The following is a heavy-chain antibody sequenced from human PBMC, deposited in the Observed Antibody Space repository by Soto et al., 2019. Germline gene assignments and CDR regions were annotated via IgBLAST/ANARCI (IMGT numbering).Heavy chain of an antibody. D-gene: IGHD1-7*01. V-gene: IGHV3-33*01. J-gene: IGHJ6*02. CDR1: GFTFSSYG. CDR2: IWYDGSNK. Sequence: GGSLRLSCAASGFTFSSYGMHWVRQAPGKGLEWVAVIWYDGSNKYYADSVKGRFTISRDNSKNTLYLQMNSLRAEDTAVYYCARSGNFPGNYYYYGMDVWGQGTTVTVSS. CDR3: ARSGNFPGNYYYYGMDV.